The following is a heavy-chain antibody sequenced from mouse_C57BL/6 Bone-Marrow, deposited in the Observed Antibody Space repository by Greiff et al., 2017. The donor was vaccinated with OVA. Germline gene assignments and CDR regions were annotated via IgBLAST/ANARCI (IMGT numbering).Heavy chain of an antibody. Sequence: VQRVESGAELVRPGASVTLSCKASGYTFTDYEMHWVKQTPVHGLEWIGAIDPETGGTAYNQKFKGKAILTADKSSSTAYMELRRLTSEDSAVFECRRGDRDAMDYEGRGTAVTVSS. CDR1: GYTFTDYE. CDR3: RRGDRDAMDY. D-gene: IGHD3-3*01. CDR2: IDPETGGT. J-gene: IGHJ4*01. V-gene: IGHV1-15*01.